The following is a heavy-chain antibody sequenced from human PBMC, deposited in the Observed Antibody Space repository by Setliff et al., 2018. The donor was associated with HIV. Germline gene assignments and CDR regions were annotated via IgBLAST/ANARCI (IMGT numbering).Heavy chain of an antibody. CDR1: GGSISSNSDH. CDR2: ISHSGNT. Sequence: SETLSLTCTVSGGSISSNSDHWDWIRQPPGKGLEWIGGISHSGNTYYNPSLQSRVTISLDMSKNQFSLKLNSVSAADTAVYYCARDPHYYDSSGHYSYFYFDFWGLGMRVTVSS. D-gene: IGHD3-22*01. J-gene: IGHJ4*02. V-gene: IGHV4-39*07. CDR3: ARDPHYYDSSGHYSYFYFDF.